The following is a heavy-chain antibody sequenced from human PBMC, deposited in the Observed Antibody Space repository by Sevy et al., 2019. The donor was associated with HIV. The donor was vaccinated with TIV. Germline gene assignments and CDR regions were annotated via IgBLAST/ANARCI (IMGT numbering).Heavy chain of an antibody. J-gene: IGHJ4*02. CDR2: IRSKAYGGTT. Sequence: GGSLRLSCAASGFTFGDYPLSWFRQPPGKGLEWVGFIRSKAYGGTTQNAASVKGRFTISRHDSKSIAYLQMNSLKTEDTAVYYCSRFGASVLVPAANWSLDYWGQGSLVTVSS. D-gene: IGHD2-2*01. CDR1: GFTFGDYP. CDR3: SRFGASVLVPAANWSLDY. V-gene: IGHV3-49*03.